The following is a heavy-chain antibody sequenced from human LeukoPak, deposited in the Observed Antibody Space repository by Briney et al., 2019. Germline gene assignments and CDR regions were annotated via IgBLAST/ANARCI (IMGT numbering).Heavy chain of an antibody. J-gene: IGHJ5*02. V-gene: IGHV4-34*01. CDR2: INHSGST. CDR1: GGSFSHYY. D-gene: IGHD6-13*01. Sequence: SETLSLTCAVYGGSFSHYYWSWIRQPPGKGLEWIGEINHSGSTNYNPSLKSRVTISVDTSKNQFSLNLSSVTAADTAVYYCARSLYSSTWYNWFDPWGQGTLVTVSS. CDR3: ARSLYSSTWYNWFDP.